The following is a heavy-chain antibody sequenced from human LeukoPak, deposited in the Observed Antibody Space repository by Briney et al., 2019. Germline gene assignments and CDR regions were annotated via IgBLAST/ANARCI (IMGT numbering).Heavy chain of an antibody. D-gene: IGHD2-15*01. V-gene: IGHV3-48*01. J-gene: IGHJ5*02. Sequence: GGSLGLSCAASGFTFSSYSMTWVRQAPGKGLEWVSYISSSSSTIYYADSVKGRFTISRDNAKNSLYLQMNSLRAEDTAVYYCARAEGHCSGGSCRLDPWGQGALVTVSS. CDR1: GFTFSSYS. CDR2: ISSSSSTI. CDR3: ARAEGHCSGGSCRLDP.